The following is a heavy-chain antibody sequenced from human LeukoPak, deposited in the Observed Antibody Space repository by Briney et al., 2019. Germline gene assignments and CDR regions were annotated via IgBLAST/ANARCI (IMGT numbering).Heavy chain of an antibody. CDR1: GFTVSSQY. Sequence: AGGSLRLSCAASGFTVSSQYMSWVRQAPGKGLEWGSAIYSSGRTYYADSVKGRFTIYRDNSKNTLYLQMNSLRSEEPAVYYCARLAVGLDYWGQGTLVTVSS. CDR3: ARLAVGLDY. J-gene: IGHJ4*02. V-gene: IGHV3-66*01. D-gene: IGHD2-15*01. CDR2: IYSSGRT.